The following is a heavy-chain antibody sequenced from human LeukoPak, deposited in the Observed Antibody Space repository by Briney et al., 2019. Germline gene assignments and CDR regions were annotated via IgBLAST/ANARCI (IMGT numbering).Heavy chain of an antibody. D-gene: IGHD3-22*01. CDR1: GYTFTGYG. V-gene: IGHV1-18*01. Sequence: ASVKVSCKASGYTFTGYGISWVRQAPGQGLEWMGWISAYNGNTNYAQKLQGRVTMTTDTSTSTAYMELRSLRSDDTAVYYCARVPAIVVVTNTPDYWGQGTLVTVSS. CDR3: ARVPAIVVVTNTPDY. J-gene: IGHJ4*02. CDR2: ISAYNGNT.